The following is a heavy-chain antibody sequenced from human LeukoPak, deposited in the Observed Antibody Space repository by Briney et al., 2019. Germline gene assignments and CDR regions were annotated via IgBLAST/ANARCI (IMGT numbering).Heavy chain of an antibody. CDR1: GYSISSGYY. D-gene: IGHD2-15*01. J-gene: IGHJ4*02. CDR2: IYHSGST. V-gene: IGHV4-38-2*02. CDR3: ARTRRDGSGGFDY. Sequence: PSGTLSLTCTVSGYSISSGYYWGWIRQPPGKGLEWIGSIYHSGSTYYNPSLKGRVTISVDTSKNQFSLKLSSVTAADTAVYYCARTRRDGSGGFDYWGQGTLVTVSS.